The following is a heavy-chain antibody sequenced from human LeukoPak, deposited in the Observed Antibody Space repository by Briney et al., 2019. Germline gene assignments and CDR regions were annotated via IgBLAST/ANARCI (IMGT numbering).Heavy chain of an antibody. CDR1: GYTFTIYW. CDR2: IYPDDSDT. D-gene: IGHD3-10*01. J-gene: IGHJ2*01. V-gene: IGHV5-51*01. Sequence: GESLKISCQASGYTFTIYWIGWVRQMPGKGLECMGIIYPDDSDTTYSPSFQGQVTISADKSFSTAYLQWSSLKASDPAIYYCARLGGDTYYFGSASYPNWYFDLWGRGTLVTVSS. CDR3: ARLGGDTYYFGSASYPNWYFDL.